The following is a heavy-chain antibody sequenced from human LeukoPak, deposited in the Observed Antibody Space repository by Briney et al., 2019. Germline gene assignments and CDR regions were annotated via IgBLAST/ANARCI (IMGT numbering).Heavy chain of an antibody. CDR2: ISSSSSYI. CDR1: GFTFSSYS. Sequence: GGSLRLSCAASGFTFSSYSMNWVRQAPGKGLEWVSSISSSSSYIYYADSVKGRFTISRDNSKNTLYLQMNSLRAEDTAVYYCAKDSPRITMVRGVNLRYWGQGTLVTVSS. D-gene: IGHD3-10*01. CDR3: AKDSPRITMVRGVNLRY. V-gene: IGHV3-21*04. J-gene: IGHJ4*02.